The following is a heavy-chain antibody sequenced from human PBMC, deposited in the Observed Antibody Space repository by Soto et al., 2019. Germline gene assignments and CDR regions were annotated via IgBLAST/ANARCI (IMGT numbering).Heavy chain of an antibody. CDR2: IYFSGST. J-gene: IGHJ4*02. Sequence: VQLQESGPGLVRPSETLSLTCTVSGGSISSGNFYWSWIRQPPGKGLEWIGYIYFSGSTAYSASLKSRRTIALNTSNNQFSLKLTSVTAADTAVYYCAHDSRSGNTYFDLWGQGALVTVSS. D-gene: IGHD1-26*01. CDR1: GGSISSGNFY. CDR3: AHDSRSGNTYFDL. V-gene: IGHV4-30-4*01.